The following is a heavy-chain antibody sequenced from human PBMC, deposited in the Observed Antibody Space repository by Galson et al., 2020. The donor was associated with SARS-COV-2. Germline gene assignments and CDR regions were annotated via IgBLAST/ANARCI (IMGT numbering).Heavy chain of an antibody. V-gene: IGHV4-4*08. CDR3: VGSSGYFYGVGV. CDR2: IYHSGST. CDR1: GGPISRYY. Sequence: SEPLTLTCTASGGPISRYYWSWTRQPPGKGLEWIAYIYHSGSTNYNPSLRSRVTISMDTSKNQFSLELRSVTAADTAVYYCVGSSGYFYGVGVWGQGTTVTVSS. J-gene: IGHJ6*02. D-gene: IGHD2-15*01.